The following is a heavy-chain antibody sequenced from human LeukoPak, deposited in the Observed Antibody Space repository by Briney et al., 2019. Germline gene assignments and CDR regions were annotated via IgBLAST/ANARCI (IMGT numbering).Heavy chain of an antibody. J-gene: IGHJ4*02. CDR2: ISGSGGST. V-gene: IGHV3-23*01. D-gene: IGHD2-2*01. CDR1: GFTFSSYA. CDR3: AKAKNRGDIVVVPAAQDY. Sequence: GGSLRLSCAASGFTFSSYAMSWVRQAPGKGLEWVSAISGSGGSTYYADSVKGRFTISRDNSKNTLYLQMNSLRAEDTAVYYCAKAKNRGDIVVVPAAQDYRGQGTLVTVSS.